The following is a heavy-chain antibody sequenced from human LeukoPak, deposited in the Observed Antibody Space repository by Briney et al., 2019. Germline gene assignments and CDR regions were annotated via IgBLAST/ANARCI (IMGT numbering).Heavy chain of an antibody. CDR1: GYTFIIYA. CDR3: LLIILGGSSQK. D-gene: IGHD3-3*01. J-gene: IGHJ1*01. CDR2: IDAGSDNT. Sequence: ASVKVSCKASGYTFIIYAIHWVRQAPGQRLEWMGWIDAGSDNTRYSQKFQGRVTFTRDTSAYTAYMELSSLRSEDTAVYYCLLIILGGSSQKWGQGTLVTVSS. V-gene: IGHV1-3*01.